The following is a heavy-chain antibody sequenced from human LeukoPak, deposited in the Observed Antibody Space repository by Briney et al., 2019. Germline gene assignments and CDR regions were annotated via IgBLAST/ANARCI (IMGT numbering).Heavy chain of an antibody. CDR3: ARHRGASFDS. CDR1: GGSISGDY. CDR2: IYYTGNT. Sequence: SETLSLSCTVSGGSISGDYWSWIRQPPGKRLEWIGYIYYTGNTTYNPSLKSRVTMSIDTSRKLFSLRLTSVTAADTAVYFCARHRGASFDSWGQGNLVTVSS. V-gene: IGHV4-59*08. D-gene: IGHD1-26*01. J-gene: IGHJ4*02.